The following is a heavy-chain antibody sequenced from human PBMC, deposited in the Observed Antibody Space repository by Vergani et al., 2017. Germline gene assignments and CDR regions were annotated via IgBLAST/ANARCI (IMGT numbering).Heavy chain of an antibody. CDR2: IYYSGST. CDR3: ARDRIPALVGYYYYYMDV. CDR1: GGSISSSSYY. D-gene: IGHD2-21*01. V-gene: IGHV4-39*07. J-gene: IGHJ6*03. Sequence: QLQLQESGPGLVKPSETLSLTCTVSGGSISSSSYYWGWIRQPPGKGLGWFWSIYYSGSTYYNPSLKSRVTMSVDTSKNQFSLKLSSVTAADTAVYYCARDRIPALVGYYYYYMDVWGKGTTVTVSS.